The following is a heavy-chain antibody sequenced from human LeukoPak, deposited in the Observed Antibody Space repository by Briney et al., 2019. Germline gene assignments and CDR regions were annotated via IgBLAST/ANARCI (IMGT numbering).Heavy chain of an antibody. J-gene: IGHJ4*02. CDR1: GYTFTGYY. V-gene: IGHV1-2*02. D-gene: IGHD6-19*01. Sequence: GASVKVSCKASGYTFTGYYMLWVRQAPGQGLEWMGWINPKSGGTNYAQKFQGRVTMTRDTSISTAYMELSRLGSDDTAVYYCARDGGSEDSSGKYWGQGTLVTVSS. CDR2: INPKSGGT. CDR3: ARDGGSEDSSGKY.